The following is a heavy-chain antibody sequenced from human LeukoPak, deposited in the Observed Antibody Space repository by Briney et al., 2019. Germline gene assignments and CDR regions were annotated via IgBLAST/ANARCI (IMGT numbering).Heavy chain of an antibody. CDR3: ARPPYYDFWSGYYQGAFDI. J-gene: IGHJ3*02. Sequence: QPGGSLRLSCAASGFTFNDYWMTWVRQAPGKGLEWVAHIKQDGSERYYVDSVKGRFTISRDNAKNSLYLQMNSLRAEDTAVYYCARPPYYDFWSGYYQGAFDIWGQGTMVTVSS. V-gene: IGHV3-7*01. CDR2: IKQDGSER. CDR1: GFTFNDYW. D-gene: IGHD3-3*01.